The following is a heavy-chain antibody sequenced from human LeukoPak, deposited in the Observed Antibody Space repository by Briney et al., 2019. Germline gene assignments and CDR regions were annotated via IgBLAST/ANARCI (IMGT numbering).Heavy chain of an antibody. CDR3: ARGQDIVVVVAADDAFDI. V-gene: IGHV3-48*01. Sequence: GGSLRLSCAASGFTFSSYSMNWVRQAPGKGLEWVSYISSISSTIYYADSVKGRFTISRDNAKNSLYLQMNSLRAEDTAVYYCARGQDIVVVVAADDAFDIWGQGTMVTVSS. J-gene: IGHJ3*02. CDR1: GFTFSSYS. D-gene: IGHD2-15*01. CDR2: ISSISSTI.